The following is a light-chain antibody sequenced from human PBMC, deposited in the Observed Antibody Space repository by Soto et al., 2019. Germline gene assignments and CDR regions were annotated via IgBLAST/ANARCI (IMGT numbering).Light chain of an antibody. Sequence: AIQLTQSPDSLSVSIGDRVTITCRASQGIGSALAWYQQKPGKAPKTLIYDASSLESRVPARFSRSESGTDFTLTISSLQPEDCATYYCQQFNSYPRTLGQGTKLEI. CDR2: DAS. V-gene: IGKV1-13*02. CDR1: QGIGSA. CDR3: QQFNSYPRT. J-gene: IGKJ2*01.